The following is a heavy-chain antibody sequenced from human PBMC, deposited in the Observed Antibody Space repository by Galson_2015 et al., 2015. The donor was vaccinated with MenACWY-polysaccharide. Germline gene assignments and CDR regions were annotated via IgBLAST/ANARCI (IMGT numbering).Heavy chain of an antibody. CDR3: AREGSRIVFHAFDV. Sequence: SLRLSCAASGLRFSGSGMHWVRQAPGKGLEWVAVIQYDGTNKEYADSVKGRFSIYRDNSKNTLYLEMNSLRAEDTALYYCAREGSRIVFHAFDVWGQGTMVTVSS. D-gene: IGHD2-21*01. CDR2: IQYDGTNK. V-gene: IGHV3-33*01. CDR1: GLRFSGSG. J-gene: IGHJ3*01.